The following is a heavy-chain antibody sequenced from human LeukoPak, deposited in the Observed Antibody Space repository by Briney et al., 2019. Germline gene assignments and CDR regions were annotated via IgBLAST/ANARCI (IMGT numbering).Heavy chain of an antibody. J-gene: IGHJ5*02. Sequence: PGGSLSLTCTVSGGSISSYYWSWIRQPPGKGLEWIGYIYYSGSTNYNPSLKSRVTISVDTSKNQFSLKLSSVTAADTAVYYCARSPDDFWSGYSSYNWFDPWGQGTLVTVSS. D-gene: IGHD3-3*01. CDR1: GGSISSYY. CDR3: ARSPDDFWSGYSSYNWFDP. CDR2: IYYSGST. V-gene: IGHV4-59*01.